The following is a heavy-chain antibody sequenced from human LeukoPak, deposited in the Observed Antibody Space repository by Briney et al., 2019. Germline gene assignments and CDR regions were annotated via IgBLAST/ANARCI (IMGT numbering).Heavy chain of an antibody. D-gene: IGHD6-13*01. CDR3: AKDLAAAGPQDYYYYYGMDL. CDR1: GFTFSSYA. V-gene: IGHV3-23*01. J-gene: IGHJ6*02. Sequence: GGSVRLSCAASGFTFSSYAMSWVRQAPGKGLEWMGGISGSGGRAYYAESVKGRFTISRDDSKSTVYLQINSLRAEDTAVYYCAKDLAAAGPQDYYYYYGMDLWGQGTRVTVPS. CDR2: ISGSGGRA.